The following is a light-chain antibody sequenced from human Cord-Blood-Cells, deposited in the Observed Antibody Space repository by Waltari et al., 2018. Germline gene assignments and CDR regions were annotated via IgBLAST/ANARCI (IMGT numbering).Light chain of an antibody. CDR1: TGAGPSGPY. CDR3: LLSYSGARV. V-gene: IGLV7-46*01. CDR2: DPS. J-gene: IGLJ3*02. Sequence: QAVVTQEPSLTVSPGGTVTPTCGSSTGAGPSGPYPYWFQQKPGPAPRTMSYDPSNKPSWDPSRVSGSLLGGKAALTLSGAQPEDEAEYYCLLSYSGARVFGGGTKLTVL.